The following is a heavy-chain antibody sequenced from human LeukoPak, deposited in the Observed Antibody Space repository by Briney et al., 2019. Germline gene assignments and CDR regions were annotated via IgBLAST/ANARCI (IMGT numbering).Heavy chain of an antibody. D-gene: IGHD1-26*01. CDR2: LDPEDGET. Sequence: ASVKVSCKVSGYTLTELSMHRVRQAPGKGLEWMGGLDPEDGETIYAQKFQGRVTMTEDTSTDTAYMELSSLRSEDTAVYYCATRAGIVGATPIYYFDYWGQGTLVTVSS. J-gene: IGHJ4*02. V-gene: IGHV1-24*01. CDR3: ATRAGIVGATPIYYFDY. CDR1: GYTLTELS.